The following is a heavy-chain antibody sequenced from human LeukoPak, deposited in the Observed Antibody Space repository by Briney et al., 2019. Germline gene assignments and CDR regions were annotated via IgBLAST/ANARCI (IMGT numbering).Heavy chain of an antibody. V-gene: IGHV4-31*03. J-gene: IGHJ4*02. CDR3: AREWGLESSGYYYAY. D-gene: IGHD3-22*01. CDR2: IYYSGST. Sequence: SETLSLTCTVSGGSISSGGYYWSWIRQHPGKGLEWIGYIYYSGSTYYNPSLKSRVTISVDTSKNQFSLKLSSVTAADTAVYYCAREWGLESSGYYYAYWGQGTLVTVSS. CDR1: GGSISSGGYY.